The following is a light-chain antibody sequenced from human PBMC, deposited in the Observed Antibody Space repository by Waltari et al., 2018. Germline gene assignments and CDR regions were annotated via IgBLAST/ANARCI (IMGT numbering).Light chain of an antibody. J-gene: IGLJ2*01. CDR3: FSYAGSNSFA. Sequence: QPALTPPASVSGSPGQPITVSSLGASNTIERYTLVSCFQQHPGRAPKLMIYDVSERPVGVSIRFSGSKSGNPASLTISGLQAEDEADYYCFSYAGSNSFAFGGGTRVTVL. CDR1: SNTIERYTL. V-gene: IGLV2-23*02. CDR2: DVS.